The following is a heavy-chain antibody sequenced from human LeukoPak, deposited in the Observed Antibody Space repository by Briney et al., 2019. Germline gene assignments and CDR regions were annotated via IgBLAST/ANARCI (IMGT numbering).Heavy chain of an antibody. J-gene: IGHJ4*02. Sequence: PGGSLRLPCAASGFTFSASYMTWVRQAPGKGLEWVANIKEDGSKKSYADSVKGRFTISRDNAKSSLFLQMNSLRAEDTALYYCATPADDYWGQGTLVTVSS. CDR3: ATPADDY. CDR2: IKEDGSKK. CDR1: GFTFSASY. V-gene: IGHV3-7*01.